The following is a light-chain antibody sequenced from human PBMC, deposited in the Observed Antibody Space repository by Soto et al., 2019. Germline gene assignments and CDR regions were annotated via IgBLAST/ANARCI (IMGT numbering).Light chain of an antibody. V-gene: IGKV3-20*01. CDR1: QSVSSSF. Sequence: ESVLTQSPGTLSLSPGEGATLSCRASQSVSSSFLAWYQHKPGQSPRLLIYGASNRATGIPDRFSGSGSGTDFTLTISRLEPEDFAVYYCQQYNNWPPITFGQGTRLEIK. CDR2: GAS. CDR3: QQYNNWPPIT. J-gene: IGKJ5*01.